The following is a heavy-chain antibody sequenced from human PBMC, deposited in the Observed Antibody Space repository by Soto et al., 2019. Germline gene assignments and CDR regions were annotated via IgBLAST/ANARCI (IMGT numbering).Heavy chain of an antibody. V-gene: IGHV4-34*01. CDR3: VRWWLAPHYYYGMDV. D-gene: IGHD6-19*01. CDR1: GGSFSGYY. J-gene: IGHJ6*02. CDR2: INHSGST. Sequence: QVQLQQWGAGLLKPSETLSLTCAVYGGSFSGYYWSWIRQPPGKGLEWIGEINHSGSTNYKPYLKSRVTISVDTSKNQFSLKLSSVTAADTAVYYCVRWWLAPHYYYGMDVWGQGTTVTVSS.